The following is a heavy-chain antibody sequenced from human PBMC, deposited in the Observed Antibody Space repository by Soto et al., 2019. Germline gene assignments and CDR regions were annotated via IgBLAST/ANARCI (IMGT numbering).Heavy chain of an antibody. D-gene: IGHD6-19*01. CDR3: SRGRVNGWNYYGMDV. Sequence: ASVKVSCKASGYTFTGYYMHWVRQAPGQGLEWMGWINPNSGGTNYAQKFKGWVTMTRDPSISTAYMELNSVTPEDTAMYYCSRGRVNGWNYYGMDVWGQGTTVTVSS. CDR2: INPNSGGT. CDR1: GYTFTGYY. V-gene: IGHV1-2*04. J-gene: IGHJ6*02.